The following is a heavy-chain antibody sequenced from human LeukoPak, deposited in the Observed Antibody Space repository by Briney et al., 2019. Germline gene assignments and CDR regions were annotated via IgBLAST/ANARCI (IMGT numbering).Heavy chain of an antibody. Sequence: GRSLRLSCIASGXTFSDSGVSWVRQAPGKGLEWVGLIETKASGGTIVYAASVKGRFTISRDDSKSIAYLQMNSLKTEDTAIYYCTRGQKDFDYWGQRTLVTVSS. CDR3: TRGQKDFDY. V-gene: IGHV3-49*04. CDR1: GXTFSDSG. J-gene: IGHJ4*02. CDR2: IETKASGGTI.